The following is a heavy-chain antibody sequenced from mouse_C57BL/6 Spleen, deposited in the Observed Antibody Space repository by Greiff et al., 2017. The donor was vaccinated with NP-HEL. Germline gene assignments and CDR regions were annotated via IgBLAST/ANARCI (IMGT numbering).Heavy chain of an antibody. CDR3: ARYYYGSSYAMDY. CDR2: IDPSDSYT. CDR1: GYTFTSYW. D-gene: IGHD1-1*01. Sequence: QVQLKESGAELVMPGASVKLSCKASGYTFTSYWMHWVKQRPGQGLEWIGEIDPSDSYTNYNQKFKGKSTLTVDKSSSTAYMQLSSLTSEDSAVYYCARYYYGSSYAMDYWGQGTSVTVSS. J-gene: IGHJ4*01. V-gene: IGHV1-69*01.